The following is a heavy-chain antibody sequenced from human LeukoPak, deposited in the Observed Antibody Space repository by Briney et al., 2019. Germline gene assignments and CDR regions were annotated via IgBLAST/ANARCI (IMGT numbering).Heavy chain of an antibody. CDR3: ARLEMATYYFDY. V-gene: IGHV4-34*01. CDR2: INHSGST. CDR1: GGSFSGYY. J-gene: IGHJ4*02. Sequence: PSETLSLTCAVYGGSFSGYYWSWIRQPPGKGLEWIGEINHSGSTNYNPSLKSRVTISVDTSKNQFSLKLSSVTAADTAVYYCARLEMATYYFDYWGQGTLVTVSS. D-gene: IGHD5-24*01.